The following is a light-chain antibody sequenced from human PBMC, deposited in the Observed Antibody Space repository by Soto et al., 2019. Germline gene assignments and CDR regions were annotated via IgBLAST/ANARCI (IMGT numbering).Light chain of an antibody. CDR1: QSINTF. CDR3: QPRSIWPLT. J-gene: IGKJ4*01. CDR2: DAS. Sequence: EVLLTQSPATLSVSPGESVTLSCRASQSINTFLAWYQQKPGQAPRLLIYDASSRAAGVPARFSGRGSGTDFTITINSLEPEDFEVYRCQPRSIWPLTFGGGTRVE. V-gene: IGKV3-11*01.